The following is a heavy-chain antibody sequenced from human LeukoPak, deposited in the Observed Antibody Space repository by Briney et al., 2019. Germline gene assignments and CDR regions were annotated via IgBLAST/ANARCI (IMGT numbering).Heavy chain of an antibody. CDR3: ARERYNWNDALYYYYGMYV. CDR2: ISSSSSYT. Sequence: GWSLRLSCAASGFTFSDYYMSWIRQAPGKGLEWVSYISSSSSYTNDADSVKGRFTISRDNAKNSLYLQMNSLRAEDTAVYYCARERYNWNDALYYYYGMYVWGQGTTVTVSS. J-gene: IGHJ6*02. D-gene: IGHD1-1*01. CDR1: GFTFSDYY. V-gene: IGHV3-11*06.